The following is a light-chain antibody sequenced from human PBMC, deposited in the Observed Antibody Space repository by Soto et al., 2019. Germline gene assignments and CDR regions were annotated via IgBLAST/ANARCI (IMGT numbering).Light chain of an antibody. CDR2: DVT. V-gene: IGLV2-14*01. CDR1: SSDVGGYNY. CDR3: SSYTRSSTRV. J-gene: IGLJ2*01. Sequence: QSALTQPASVSGSPGQSITISCTGTSSDVGGYNYVSWHQQHPGKAPKLMIYDVTNRPSGVSNRFSGSKSGNTASLTISGLQAEDEADYYRSSYTRSSTRVFGGGTKLTVL.